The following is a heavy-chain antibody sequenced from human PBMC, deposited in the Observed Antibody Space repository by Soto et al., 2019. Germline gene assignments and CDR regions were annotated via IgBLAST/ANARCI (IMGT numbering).Heavy chain of an antibody. CDR1: GFSFGSYA. D-gene: IGHD3-3*01. J-gene: IGHJ4*02. CDR2: ISGSDGKT. V-gene: IGHV3-23*01. CDR3: ARWSYLDY. Sequence: AGASLRLSCAASGFSFGSYALSWVRQAPGKGLEWVSTISGSDGKTFYADSVKGRFSISRDTSQSTLYLQMNSLRADDTAMYYCARWSYLDYWGQGTRVTVSS.